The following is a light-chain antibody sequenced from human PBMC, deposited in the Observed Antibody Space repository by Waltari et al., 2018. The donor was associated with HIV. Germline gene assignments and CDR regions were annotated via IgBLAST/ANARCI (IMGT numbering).Light chain of an antibody. CDR3: QQRTNWPPYT. V-gene: IGKV3-11*01. CDR2: DAS. J-gene: IGKJ2*01. CDR1: QSVGKY. Sequence: EIVLSQSPATLSLSPGERATLSCRASQSVGKYLALYQQKPGQAPRLLIYDASDRATGIPARFSGSGSRTDFTLTISSLEPEDFAVYYCQQRTNWPPYTFGQGTKLEIK.